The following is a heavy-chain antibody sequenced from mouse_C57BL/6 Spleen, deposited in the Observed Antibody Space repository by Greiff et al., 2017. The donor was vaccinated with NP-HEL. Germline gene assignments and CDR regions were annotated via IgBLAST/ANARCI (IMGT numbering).Heavy chain of an antibody. Sequence: QVQLKQSGPGLVQPSQSLSITCTVSGFSLTSYGVHWVRQSPGKGLEWLGVIWSGGSTDYNAAFISSLSISKDNSNSQVFFKMNRLQADDTAIYYCARDYSNLYWYFDVWGTGTTVTVSS. CDR1: GFSLTSYG. CDR2: IWSGGST. D-gene: IGHD2-5*01. V-gene: IGHV2-2*01. J-gene: IGHJ1*03. CDR3: ARDYSNLYWYFDV.